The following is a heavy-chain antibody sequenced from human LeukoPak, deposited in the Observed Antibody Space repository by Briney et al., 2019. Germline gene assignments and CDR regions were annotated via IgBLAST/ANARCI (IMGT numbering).Heavy chain of an antibody. CDR1: GFTFRHCW. CDR2: INQDGSEE. Sequence: PGGSLRLSCAASGFTFRHCWMTWVRQAPGKGLEWVAHINQDGSEEHYMDSAKDRFTITRDNAKNSLYLQMNSLRAENTAVYYCSGAPCGVYSGSYWDYWGGGTLVTVPS. D-gene: IGHD1-26*01. CDR3: SGAPCGVYSGSYWDY. V-gene: IGHV3-7*03. J-gene: IGHJ4*02.